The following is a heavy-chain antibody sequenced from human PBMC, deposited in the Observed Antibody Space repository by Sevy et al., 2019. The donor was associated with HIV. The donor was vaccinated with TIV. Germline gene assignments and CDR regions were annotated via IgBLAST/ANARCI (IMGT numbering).Heavy chain of an antibody. Sequence: SETLSLTCTVSGGSVSSGSYYWSWIRQPPGKGLEWIGYIYYSGSTNYNPSLKSRVTISLDTSKDHFSLKKTSVTTADTAVYYCARDDPVMNAFDIWGQGTMVTVSS. CDR3: ARDDPVMNAFDI. V-gene: IGHV4-61*03. CDR1: GGSVSSGSYY. J-gene: IGHJ3*02. CDR2: IYYSGST. D-gene: IGHD3-16*01.